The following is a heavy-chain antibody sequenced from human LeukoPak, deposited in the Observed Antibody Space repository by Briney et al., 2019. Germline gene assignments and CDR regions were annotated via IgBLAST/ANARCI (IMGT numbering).Heavy chain of an antibody. CDR1: GYSISSGYF. D-gene: IGHD3-22*01. CDR3: ARDGYYYDGSFEY. CDR2: ISHSGSS. V-gene: IGHV4-38-2*02. J-gene: IGHJ4*02. Sequence: SQTLSLTCAVSGYSISSGYFWAWIRQPPGKGLEWIGSISHSGSSYSKPSLKSRVIISVDTSNNQFSLKLTSVTAADTATYYCARDGYYYDGSFEYWGQGIRVAVSS.